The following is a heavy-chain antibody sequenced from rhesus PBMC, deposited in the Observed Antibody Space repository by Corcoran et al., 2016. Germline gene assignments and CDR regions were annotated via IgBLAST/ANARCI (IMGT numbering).Heavy chain of an antibody. V-gene: IGHV4-169*01. D-gene: IGHD6-13*01. CDR3: ARSSWYQGAFDF. J-gene: IGHJ3*01. Sequence: QLQLQESGPGLVKPSETLSVTCAVSGGSISSSYWSWIRQAPGKGLEWIGYFYGSGSSTNYNPPLRNRVTLSVDTSKNQRSLKLSSVSTADTAVYYWARSSWYQGAFDFGGPGLRVTVSS. CDR1: GGSISSSY. CDR2: FYGSGSST.